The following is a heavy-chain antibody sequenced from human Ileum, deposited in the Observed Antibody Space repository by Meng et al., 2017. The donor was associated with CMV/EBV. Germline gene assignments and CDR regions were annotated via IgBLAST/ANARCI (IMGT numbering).Heavy chain of an antibody. V-gene: IGHV1-3*01. CDR2: ITAASGRT. CDR3: MRLQTGSRFDP. J-gene: IGHJ5*02. Sequence: SCETTEFTLASCAVHWVRRVPGRGLGWMGWITAASGRTQFSMRFQDRVTITTDTSANTVHMEVSSLVSEDTAFYYCMRLQTGSRFDPWGQGTLVTVSS. CDR1: EFTLASCA. D-gene: IGHD4-11*01.